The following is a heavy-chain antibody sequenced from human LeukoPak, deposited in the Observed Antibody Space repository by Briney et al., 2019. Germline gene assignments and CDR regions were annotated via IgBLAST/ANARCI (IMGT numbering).Heavy chain of an antibody. CDR2: ISSSSSTI. CDR3: ARDQVAVAGVFDY. D-gene: IGHD6-19*01. CDR1: GFTFSDHY. J-gene: IGHJ4*02. Sequence: GGSLRLSCAASGFTFSDHYMDWVRQAPGKGLEWVSYISSSSSTIYYADSVKGRFTISRDNAKNSLYLQMNSLRDEDTAVYYCARDQVAVAGVFDYWGQGTLVTVSS. V-gene: IGHV3-11*04.